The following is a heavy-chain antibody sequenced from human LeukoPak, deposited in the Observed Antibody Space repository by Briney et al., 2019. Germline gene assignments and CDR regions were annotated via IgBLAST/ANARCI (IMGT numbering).Heavy chain of an antibody. Sequence: GGSLRLSCAASGFTFSSYGMHWVRQAPGKGLEWVAFIRYDGSNKYYADSVKGRFTISRDNSKNTLHLQMNSLRAEDTAVYYCAKGLTGGYSYGYGIDYWGQGTLVTVSS. V-gene: IGHV3-30*02. CDR3: AKGLTGGYSYGYGIDY. J-gene: IGHJ4*02. CDR1: GFTFSSYG. D-gene: IGHD5-18*01. CDR2: IRYDGSNK.